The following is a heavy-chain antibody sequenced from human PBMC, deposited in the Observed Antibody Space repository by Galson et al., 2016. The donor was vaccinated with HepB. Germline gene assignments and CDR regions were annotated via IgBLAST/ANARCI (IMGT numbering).Heavy chain of an antibody. J-gene: IGHJ3*02. D-gene: IGHD3-22*01. CDR3: ARTYYYDTSGYYRVFDI. V-gene: IGHV1-18*01. CDR2: ISTYNGNT. CDR1: GYTFTTYS. Sequence: SVKVSCKASGYTFTTYSISWVRQAPGQGLEWMGWISTYNGNTNYAQKLQGRVTMTTDTSTSTAYMELRSLTSDDPAVYYCARTYYYDTSGYYRVFDIWGQGTMVTVSS.